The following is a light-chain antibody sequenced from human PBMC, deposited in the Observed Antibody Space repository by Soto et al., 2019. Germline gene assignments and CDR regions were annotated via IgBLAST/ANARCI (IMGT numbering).Light chain of an antibody. Sequence: QSALTQPASVSWSPGQSITISCTGTSSDVGGYNYVSWHQQHPGKAPKLMIYDVSNRPSGVSNRFSGSKSGNTASLTISGLQAEDEADYYCSSYTSSSPYVFGTGTKVTVL. J-gene: IGLJ1*01. CDR2: DVS. CDR3: SSYTSSSPYV. V-gene: IGLV2-14*01. CDR1: SSDVGGYNY.